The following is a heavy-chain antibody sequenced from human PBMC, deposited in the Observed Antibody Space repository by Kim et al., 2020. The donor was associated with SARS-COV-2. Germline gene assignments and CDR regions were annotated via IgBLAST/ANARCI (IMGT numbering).Heavy chain of an antibody. V-gene: IGHV4-34*01. Sequence: SETLSLTCAVYGGSFSGYYWSWIRQPPGKGLEWIGEINHSGSTNYNPSLKSRVTISVDTSKNQFSLKLSSVTAADTAVYYCARVRALGSGSYYKADYYYYMDVWGKGTTVTVSS. CDR2: INHSGST. CDR1: GGSFSGYY. D-gene: IGHD3-10*01. CDR3: ARVRALGSGSYYKADYYYYMDV. J-gene: IGHJ6*03.